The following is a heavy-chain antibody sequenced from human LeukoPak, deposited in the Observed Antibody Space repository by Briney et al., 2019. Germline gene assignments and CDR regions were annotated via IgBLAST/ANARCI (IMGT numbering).Heavy chain of an antibody. CDR2: IGIDSGNT. Sequence: GGSLRLSCAASGFTFSDYSMNWVRQAPGQGLEWISYIGIDSGNTNYADSVKGRFTISGDKAKNSLYLQMNSLRVEDTAVYYCARDSKYAFDNWGQGTLVSVSS. J-gene: IGHJ4*02. D-gene: IGHD2-2*01. V-gene: IGHV3-48*01. CDR1: GFTFSDYS. CDR3: ARDSKYAFDN.